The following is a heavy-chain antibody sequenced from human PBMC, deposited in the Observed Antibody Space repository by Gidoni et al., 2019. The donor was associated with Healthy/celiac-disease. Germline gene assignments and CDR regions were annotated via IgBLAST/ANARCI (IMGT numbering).Heavy chain of an antibody. CDR2: IKSKTDGGTT. CDR1: GFTFSNAW. CDR3: TTDITIFGVVYDPH. V-gene: IGHV3-15*01. Sequence: EVPLVESGGGLVKPGGSLRLSCAASGFTFSNAWMSWVSQAPGKGLEWVGRIKSKTDGGTTDYAAPVKGRFTISRDDSKNTLYLQMNSLKTEDTAVYYCTTDITIFGVVYDPHWGQGTLVTVSS. J-gene: IGHJ4*02. D-gene: IGHD3-3*01.